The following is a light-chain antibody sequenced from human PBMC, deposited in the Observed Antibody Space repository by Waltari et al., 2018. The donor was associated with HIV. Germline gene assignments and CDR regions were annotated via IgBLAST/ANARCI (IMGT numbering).Light chain of an antibody. CDR3: SSYTGGKNLI. Sequence: QSTLTQPASVSGSLGQSITISCTGGFTDVGRYNFVSWYQQRPGKAPRLMIFDYIKRPTGISVRFSGSKSGNTASLTISGLQADYEADYYCSSYTGGKNLIFGGGTKVT. J-gene: IGLJ2*01. V-gene: IGLV2-23*01. CDR1: FTDVGRYNF. CDR2: DYI.